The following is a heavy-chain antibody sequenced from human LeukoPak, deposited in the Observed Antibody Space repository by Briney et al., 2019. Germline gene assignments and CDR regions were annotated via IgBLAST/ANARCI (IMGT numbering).Heavy chain of an antibody. Sequence: GGSLRLSCAASGFTFSSYAMGWVRQAPGKGLEWVSGISESGGSTHHADSVKGRFTVSRDNSKNTLYLQMNSLRVEDTAVYYCVKDGSMFDPWGQGTLVTVAS. CDR2: ISESGGST. D-gene: IGHD1-26*01. J-gene: IGHJ5*02. CDR3: VKDGSMFDP. V-gene: IGHV3-23*01. CDR1: GFTFSSYA.